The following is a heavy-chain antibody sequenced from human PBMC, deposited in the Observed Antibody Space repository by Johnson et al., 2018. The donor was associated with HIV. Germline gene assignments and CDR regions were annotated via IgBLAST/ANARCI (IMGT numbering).Heavy chain of an antibody. CDR2: IYGGGTT. CDR1: GFTVSSNY. Sequence: VQLVESGGGLVQPGGSLRLSCAASGFTVSSNYMSWVRQAPGKGLEWVSVIYGGGTTYYADSVKGRFTVSRDNSKNTLYLQMNSLTAEDTAVYYCARENYDYKGDAFDIWGQGTMVTVSS. J-gene: IGHJ3*02. D-gene: IGHD3-16*01. CDR3: ARENYDYKGDAFDI. V-gene: IGHV3-66*01.